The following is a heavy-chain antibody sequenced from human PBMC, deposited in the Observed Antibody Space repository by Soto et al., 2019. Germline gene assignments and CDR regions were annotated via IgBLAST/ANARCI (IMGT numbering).Heavy chain of an antibody. Sequence: PGGSLRLSCAASGFTFSSYGMHWVRQAPGKGLEWVAVISYDGSNKYYADSVKGRFTISRDNSKNTLYLQMNSLRAEDTAVYYCAKTDYGDYVFREWGQGTLVTVSS. V-gene: IGHV3-30*18. CDR1: GFTFSSYG. J-gene: IGHJ4*02. CDR2: ISYDGSNK. CDR3: AKTDYGDYVFRE. D-gene: IGHD4-17*01.